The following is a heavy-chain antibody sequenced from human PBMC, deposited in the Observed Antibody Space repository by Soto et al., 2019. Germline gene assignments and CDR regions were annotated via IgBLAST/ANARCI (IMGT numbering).Heavy chain of an antibody. CDR2: IYGGGTT. V-gene: IGHV3-53*01. CDR3: VETTGWPGFDF. Sequence: EVQLVESGGGLIQPGGSLRLSCAASGFSVSSKYMTWVRQAPGKGQEWVSVIYGGGTTYYADSVKGRFTISRDNSKNTLYLQMNSLRAENTAVYYCVETTGWPGFDFWGQGTLVTVSS. D-gene: IGHD6-19*01. CDR1: GFSVSSKY. J-gene: IGHJ4*02.